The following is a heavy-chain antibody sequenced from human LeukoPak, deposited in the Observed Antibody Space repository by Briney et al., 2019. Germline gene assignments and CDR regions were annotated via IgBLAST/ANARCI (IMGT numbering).Heavy chain of an antibody. J-gene: IGHJ6*02. CDR3: ASSCSGTSCSPAPPYYYGMDV. D-gene: IGHD2-2*01. CDR2: INHSGRK. Sequence: PSGALSLTCAVYGGSFSGYFWSWIRQPPGKGLEWVGEINHSGRKNYNPSLKSRVTISVDTSKNQFSLQLSPVTAADAAVYYCASSCSGTSCSPAPPYYYGMDVWGQGTTVTVSS. V-gene: IGHV4-34*01. CDR1: GGSFSGYF.